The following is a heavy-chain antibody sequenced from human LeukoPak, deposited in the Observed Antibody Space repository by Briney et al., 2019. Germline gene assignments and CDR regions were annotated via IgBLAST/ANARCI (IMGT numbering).Heavy chain of an antibody. Sequence: SEKVSCKASGGTFSSYAISWVRQAPGQGLEWMGGIIPIFGTANYAQKFQGRVTITTDESTSTAYMELSSLRSEDTAVYYCARSGGNYYYYYMDVWGKGTTVTVSS. CDR2: IIPIFGTA. V-gene: IGHV1-69*05. CDR3: ARSGGNYYYYYMDV. J-gene: IGHJ6*03. CDR1: GGTFSSYA. D-gene: IGHD2-15*01.